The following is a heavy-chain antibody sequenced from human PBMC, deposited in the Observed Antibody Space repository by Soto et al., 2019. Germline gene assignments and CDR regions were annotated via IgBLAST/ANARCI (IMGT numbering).Heavy chain of an antibody. CDR1: SGPSRSYN. CDR3: GRQGTDDLQGRADV. V-gene: IGHV4-59*08. D-gene: IGHD1-1*01. CDR2: VYYTGDT. Sequence: QVQLQQSGPRLVKPSETLSLTCTVSSGPSRSYNWGWIRQSPRRGLEWIGYVYYTGDTAYNPSLSSRVAISAATSTNILSRILSSVTAADTAVYYCGRQGTDDLQGRADVGGQGTTVTVSS. J-gene: IGHJ6*02.